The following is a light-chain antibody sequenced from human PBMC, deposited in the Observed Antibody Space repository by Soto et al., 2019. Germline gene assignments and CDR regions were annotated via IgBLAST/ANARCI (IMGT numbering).Light chain of an antibody. Sequence: QCALTQPASVSGSPGQSITISCTGTSSDVGGYNYVSWYQHHPGKAPKLMIYDVSNRPSGVSNRFSGSKSGNTASLTISGLQAEDEADYYCSSYTSTNTVIFGGGTKLTVL. CDR3: SSYTSTNTVI. CDR1: SSDVGGYNY. CDR2: DVS. J-gene: IGLJ2*01. V-gene: IGLV2-14*03.